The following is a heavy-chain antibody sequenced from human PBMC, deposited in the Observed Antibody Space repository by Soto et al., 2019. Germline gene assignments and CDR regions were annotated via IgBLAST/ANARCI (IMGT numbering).Heavy chain of an antibody. D-gene: IGHD3-22*01. J-gene: IGHJ6*02. CDR2: INSDGSST. Sequence: EVQLVESGGGLVQPGGSLRLSCAASGFTFSGYWMHWVRQAPGKGLVWVSRINSDGSSTNYADSVKGRFTISRDNAKNTLYPQMNSLRAEDTAVYYCARDRVTMIVVNGMDVWGQGTTVTVSS. CDR1: GFTFSGYW. V-gene: IGHV3-74*01. CDR3: ARDRVTMIVVNGMDV.